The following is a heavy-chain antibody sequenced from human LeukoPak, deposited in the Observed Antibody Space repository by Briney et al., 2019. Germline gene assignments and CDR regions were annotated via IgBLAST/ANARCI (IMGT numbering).Heavy chain of an antibody. CDR2: IRHDGNAK. V-gene: IGHV3-7*01. Sequence: GGSLRLSCAASGFAFSDFWMSWVRQAPGKGLEWVANIRHDGNAKNYVPSVRGRFTISRDNAKNSLYLQINSLTVEDTAVYYCATSHDSAGNDWGQGTLVTVSS. CDR1: GFAFSDFW. J-gene: IGHJ4*02. CDR3: ATSHDSAGND. D-gene: IGHD2-15*01.